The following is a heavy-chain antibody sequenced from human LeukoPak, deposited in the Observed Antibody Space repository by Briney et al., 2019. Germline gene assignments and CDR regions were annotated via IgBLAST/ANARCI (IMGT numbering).Heavy chain of an antibody. Sequence: QPGGSLRLSCAASGFTVSSNYMAWVRQAPGKGLEWVSGISGSGDRTYYGDSVKGQFTISRDNSRNTLNLQMNSLRAEDTAVYYCAKELTVLNIPKWHFDIWGRGTLVTVSS. CDR1: GFTVSSNY. CDR2: ISGSGDRT. V-gene: IGHV3-23*01. CDR3: AKELTVLNIPKWHFDI. J-gene: IGHJ2*01. D-gene: IGHD3-16*01.